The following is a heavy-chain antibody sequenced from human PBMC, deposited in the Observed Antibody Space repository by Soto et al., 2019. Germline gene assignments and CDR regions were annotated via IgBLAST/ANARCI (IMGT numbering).Heavy chain of an antibody. J-gene: IGHJ4*02. CDR1: GFTFSSYS. D-gene: IGHD3-10*01. Sequence: EVQLVESGGGLVKPGGSLRLSCAASGFTFSSYSMNWVRQAPGKGLEWVSSISSSSSYIYYADSVKGRFTISRDNAKNSLYLQMNSLRAEDTAVYYCARREGYGSGSKYFDYWGQGTLVTVSS. CDR3: ARREGYGSGSKYFDY. V-gene: IGHV3-21*01. CDR2: ISSSSSYI.